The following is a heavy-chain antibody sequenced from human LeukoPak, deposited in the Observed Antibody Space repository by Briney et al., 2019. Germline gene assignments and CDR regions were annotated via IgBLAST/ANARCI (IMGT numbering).Heavy chain of an antibody. CDR3: ARDSYDYVWGSYRSSYFDS. V-gene: IGHV3-11*01. D-gene: IGHD3-16*02. CDR1: GFTFTDYY. J-gene: IGHJ4*02. Sequence: PGGSLRLSCAASGFTFTDYYMSWIRQAPGKGLEWISYISSSGGTIYYADSVEGRFTISRDNARKSLFLQMNTLRAEDTAVYYCARDSYDYVWGSYRSSYFDSWGQGTLVTVSS. CDR2: ISSSGGTI.